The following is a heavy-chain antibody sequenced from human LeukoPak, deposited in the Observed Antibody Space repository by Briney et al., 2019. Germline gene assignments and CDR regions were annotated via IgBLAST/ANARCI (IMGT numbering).Heavy chain of an antibody. CDR2: INPNSGGT. Sequence: ASVKVSCKASGYTFTGYYMHWVRQAPGQGLEWMGWINPNSGGTNYAQKFQGRVTMTRDTSISTAYMELSRLRSDDTAVYYCAILNGSSGYYDAIDIWGQGTMVTVSS. CDR1: GYTFTGYY. D-gene: IGHD3-22*01. J-gene: IGHJ3*02. CDR3: AILNGSSGYYDAIDI. V-gene: IGHV1-2*02.